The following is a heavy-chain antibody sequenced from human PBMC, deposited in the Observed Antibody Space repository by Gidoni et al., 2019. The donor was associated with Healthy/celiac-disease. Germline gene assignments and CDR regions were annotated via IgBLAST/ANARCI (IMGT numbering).Heavy chain of an antibody. J-gene: IGHJ6*03. V-gene: IGHV1-18*01. CDR2: LSAYNGNT. Sequence: VQLVQSGAEVKTPGASVKVSCKASSYTFTSYGISWVRQAPGQGLSWMGWLSAYNGNTNYAQKLHGRVTMTTDTSTSTAYMELRSLRSDDTAVYYCARGSYGSGSYPGYYYYYYMDVWGKGTTVTVSS. CDR1: SYTFTSYG. D-gene: IGHD3-10*01. CDR3: ARGSYGSGSYPGYYYYYYMDV.